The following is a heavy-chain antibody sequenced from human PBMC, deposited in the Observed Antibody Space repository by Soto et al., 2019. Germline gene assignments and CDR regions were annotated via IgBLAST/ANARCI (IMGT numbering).Heavy chain of an antibody. CDR3: ARGEQYSGRIFDY. CDR2: TYYRSKWYN. CDR1: A. D-gene: IGHD1-26*01. V-gene: IGHV6-1*01. Sequence: AMSWVRQSPSRGLEWLGRTYYRSKWYNDYAVSVESRITINPDTSKNHFSLQLNFVTPEDTAVYFCARGEQYSGRIFDYWGQGTLVTVSS. J-gene: IGHJ4*02.